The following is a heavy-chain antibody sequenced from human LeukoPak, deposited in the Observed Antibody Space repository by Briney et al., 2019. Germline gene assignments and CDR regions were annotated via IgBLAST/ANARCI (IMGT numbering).Heavy chain of an antibody. J-gene: IGHJ4*02. CDR3: AKWASNNRAFDS. D-gene: IGHD1/OR15-1a*01. CDR2: SHYSGST. Sequence: SETLSLTCTVSGGSISSYYWNWIRQPPGKGPEWIGFSHYSGSTKYNASLKSQVTMSVDTSKNQFSLKLSSVTATDTAVYYCAKWASNNRAFDSWGQGTLVTVSS. CDR1: GGSISSYY. V-gene: IGHV4-59*08.